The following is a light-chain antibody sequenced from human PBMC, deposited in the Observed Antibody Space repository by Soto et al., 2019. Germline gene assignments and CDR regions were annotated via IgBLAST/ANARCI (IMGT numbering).Light chain of an antibody. Sequence: EIGFAQSTETLSLSSGEGASLSLRASQSVHTFLAWYQQKPGQPPRLLIYGASTRAPGVPARFSGSGSGTDFTLTITSLEPEDFAVYYCHQRSNWPPDTFGQGTRLEIK. CDR2: GAS. CDR3: HQRSNWPPDT. J-gene: IGKJ5*01. V-gene: IGKV3-11*01. CDR1: QSVHTF.